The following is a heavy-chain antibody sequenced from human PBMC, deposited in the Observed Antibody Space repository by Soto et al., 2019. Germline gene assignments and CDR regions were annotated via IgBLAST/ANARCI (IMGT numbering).Heavy chain of an antibody. J-gene: IGHJ4*02. CDR3: ARVGGQLVPGFDY. V-gene: IGHV3-21*01. Sequence: EVQLVESGGGLVKPGGSLRLSCAASGFTFSSYSMNWVRQAPGKGLEWVSSISSSSSYIYYADSVKGRFTISRDNAKNSLYLQMNSRRAEDTAVYYCARVGGQLVPGFDYWGQGTLVTVSS. CDR2: ISSSSSYI. D-gene: IGHD6-6*01. CDR1: GFTFSSYS.